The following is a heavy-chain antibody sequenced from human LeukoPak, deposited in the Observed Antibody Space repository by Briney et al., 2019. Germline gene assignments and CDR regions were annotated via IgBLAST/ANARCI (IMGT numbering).Heavy chain of an antibody. D-gene: IGHD3-9*01. CDR1: GYSFTSYW. CDR3: AWQYYDILTGPNWFDS. V-gene: IGHV5-51*01. J-gene: IGHJ5*01. Sequence: GESLKISCKGFGYSFTSYWIGWVRQRPGKGLEWMGIIYPYDSDTRYSPSFQGHVTISADKSITTAYLQWNSLEASDTATYFCAWQYYDILTGPNWFDSWGQGTLVTVSS. CDR2: IYPYDSDT.